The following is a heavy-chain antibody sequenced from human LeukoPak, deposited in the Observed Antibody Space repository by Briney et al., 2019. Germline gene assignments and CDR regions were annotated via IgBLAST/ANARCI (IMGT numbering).Heavy chain of an antibody. D-gene: IGHD3-3*01. CDR1: GFTFSSYA. CDR3: AKDRFSDVGWYFDL. Sequence: GGSLRLSCAASGFTFSSYAMHWVRQAPGKGLEWVAVISYDGSNKYYADSVKGRFTISRDNSKNTLFLQMNSLRAEDTAVYYCAKDRFSDVGWYFDLWGRSTLVTVSS. CDR2: ISYDGSNK. J-gene: IGHJ2*01. V-gene: IGHV3-30-3*01.